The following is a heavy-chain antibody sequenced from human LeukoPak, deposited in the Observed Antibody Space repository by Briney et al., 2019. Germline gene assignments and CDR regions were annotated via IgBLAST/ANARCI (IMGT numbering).Heavy chain of an antibody. CDR3: ARADYYDSSGYYLNY. J-gene: IGHJ4*02. V-gene: IGHV5-51*01. CDR1: GYSFTSYW. CDR2: TYPGESDT. D-gene: IGHD3-22*01. Sequence: GESLKISCKGSGYSFTSYWIGWVRQMPGKGLEWMGITYPGESDTRYSPSFQGQVTISADKSISTAYLQWSSLKASDTAMYYCARADYYDSSGYYLNYWGQGTLVTVSS.